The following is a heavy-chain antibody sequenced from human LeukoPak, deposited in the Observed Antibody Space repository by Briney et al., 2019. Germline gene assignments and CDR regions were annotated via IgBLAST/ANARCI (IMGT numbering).Heavy chain of an antibody. D-gene: IGHD1-14*01. Sequence: PGGSLRLSGAGSGFTFGGYGMHWFRQTPGKGLEWVAVIAYDGSRAFYADSVKGRFAISRDNSKNTMSVQMDDLRAEDTAVYYCTRYNNDHFDYWGQGTLVTVSS. CDR3: TRYNNDHFDY. CDR1: GFTFGGYG. J-gene: IGHJ4*02. V-gene: IGHV3-33*01. CDR2: IAYDGSRA.